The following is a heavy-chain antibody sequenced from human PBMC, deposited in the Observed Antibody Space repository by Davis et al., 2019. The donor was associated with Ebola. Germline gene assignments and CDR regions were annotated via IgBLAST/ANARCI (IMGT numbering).Heavy chain of an antibody. J-gene: IGHJ4*02. V-gene: IGHV4-59*11. CDR2: IYSGRT. CDR1: GVSISGQY. CDR3: ARGHMNVVDF. D-gene: IGHD1-1*01. Sequence: PSETLSLTCTVSGVSISGQYWNWIRQPPGKGLEWIGNIYSGRTNYSPSLKSRVTVSVATSGNQLSLKLTSVTAADTAVYYCARGHMNVVDFWDQGTLVTVSS.